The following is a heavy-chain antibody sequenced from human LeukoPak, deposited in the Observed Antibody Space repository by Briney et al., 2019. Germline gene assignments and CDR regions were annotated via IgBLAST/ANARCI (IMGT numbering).Heavy chain of an antibody. CDR1: GDSISSYY. D-gene: IGHD6-13*01. CDR2: ISSSGST. CDR3: ARAGSSWSSYYYYYYMDV. Sequence: PSETLSLTCTVSGDSISSYYWIWIRQPPGKGLEWIGFISSSGSTNYNPSLKSRVTISVDTSEKQFSLNLSSVTAADTAVYYCARAGSSWSSYYYYYYMDVWGKGTTVTVSS. V-gene: IGHV4-59*01. J-gene: IGHJ6*03.